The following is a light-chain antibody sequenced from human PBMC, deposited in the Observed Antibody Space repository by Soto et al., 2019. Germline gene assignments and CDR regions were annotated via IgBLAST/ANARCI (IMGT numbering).Light chain of an antibody. Sequence: EIVMTQSPATLSVSPGESATLSCRASQSINRDLAWYEQKPGQTPRRVIYGASTWGTGVPPRFTGSGSGTEFTLTISSLEPEDFAVYYCQQRRSWPPTITFGQGTRLEIK. CDR1: QSINRD. CDR3: QQRRSWPPTIT. J-gene: IGKJ5*01. V-gene: IGKV3D-15*01. CDR2: GAS.